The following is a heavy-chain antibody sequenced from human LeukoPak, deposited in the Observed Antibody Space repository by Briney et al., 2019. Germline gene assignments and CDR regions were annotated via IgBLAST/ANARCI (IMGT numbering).Heavy chain of an antibody. CDR2: IIPIFGTA. Sequence: ASVKVSCKASGGTFSSYAISWVRQAPGQGLEWMGRIIPIFGTANYAQKFQGRVTITTDESTSTAYMELSSLRSEDTAVYYCARGNVLRFLEWLPTPYYFDYWGQGTLVTVSS. CDR1: GGTFSSYA. D-gene: IGHD3-3*01. CDR3: ARGNVLRFLEWLPTPYYFDY. V-gene: IGHV1-69*05. J-gene: IGHJ4*02.